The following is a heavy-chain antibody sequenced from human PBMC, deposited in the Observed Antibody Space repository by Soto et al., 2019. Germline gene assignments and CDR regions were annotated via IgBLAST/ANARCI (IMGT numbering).Heavy chain of an antibody. V-gene: IGHV1-46*01. CDR2: INPDAGAT. D-gene: IGHD2-2*01. Sequence: QVQLVQSGAEVKKPGASVTVSCKASAYSFTTYHIHWVRQAPGQGLEWMGLINPDAGATNYAQRFQGRLRLTRETSTSTVYMELRSLRFDDTAVYYCARGDIGLVPASEGKWFDTWGQVPLVTVSS. CDR3: ARGDIGLVPASEGKWFDT. CDR1: AYSFTTYH. J-gene: IGHJ5*02.